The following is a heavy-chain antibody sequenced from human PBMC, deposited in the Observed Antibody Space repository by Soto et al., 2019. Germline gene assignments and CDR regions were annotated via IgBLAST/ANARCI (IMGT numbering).Heavy chain of an antibody. D-gene: IGHD4-4*01. CDR1: GFTFSSHW. Sequence: GGSLRLSCAASGFTFSSHWMHWVRQAPGKGLVWVSRINTDGTGTSYADSVKGRFTISRDNAKNTLYLQMNSLRADDTAVYYCAREVLSNYEYDGFDVWGQGTMVTVSS. CDR3: AREVLSNYEYDGFDV. J-gene: IGHJ3*01. CDR2: INTDGTGT. V-gene: IGHV3-74*01.